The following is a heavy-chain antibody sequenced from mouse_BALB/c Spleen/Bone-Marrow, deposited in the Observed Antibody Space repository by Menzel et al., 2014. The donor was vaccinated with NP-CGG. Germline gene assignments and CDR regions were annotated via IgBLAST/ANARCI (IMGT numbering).Heavy chain of an antibody. CDR3: ARQLAYAMDY. V-gene: IGHV5-12*02. Sequence: EVKLQESGGGLVQPGGSLKLSCATPGFTFSDYYMYWVRQTPEKGLEWVAYITKGGGSTYYPDIVKGRFTISRDNAKNTLYLQMSRLKSEDTAMYYCARQLAYAMDYWGQGTSVTVSS. D-gene: IGHD4-1*01. CDR2: ITKGGGST. J-gene: IGHJ4*01. CDR1: GFTFSDYY.